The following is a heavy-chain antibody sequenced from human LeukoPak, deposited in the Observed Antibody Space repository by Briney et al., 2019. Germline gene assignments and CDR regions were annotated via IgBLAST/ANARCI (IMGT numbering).Heavy chain of an antibody. Sequence: SETLSLTCTVSGYSISSGYYWGWIRQPPGKGLEWIGNFYHGGSTYYNPSLKSRVTISVDTSKNQFSLKLSSVTAADTAVYYCAREGDIVLMVYLFDYWGQGTLVTVSS. J-gene: IGHJ4*02. CDR1: GYSISSGYY. V-gene: IGHV4-38-2*02. D-gene: IGHD2-8*01. CDR3: AREGDIVLMVYLFDY. CDR2: FYHGGST.